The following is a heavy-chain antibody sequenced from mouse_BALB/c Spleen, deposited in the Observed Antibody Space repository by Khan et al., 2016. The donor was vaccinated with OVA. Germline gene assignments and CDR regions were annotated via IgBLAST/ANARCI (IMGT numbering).Heavy chain of an antibody. CDR2: ISYSGNT. D-gene: IGHD2-10*02. V-gene: IGHV3-2*02. CDR1: GYSITSDYA. J-gene: IGHJ2*01. CDR3: ARVYGGDFDY. Sequence: EVQLVESGPGLVKPSQSLSLTCTVTGYSITSDYAWNWLRQFPGNKLEWMGYISYSGNTKYNPSLKSRISVTRDTSKNQIFLQLNSVTAEDTATYYCARVYGGDFDYWGQGTTLTVSS.